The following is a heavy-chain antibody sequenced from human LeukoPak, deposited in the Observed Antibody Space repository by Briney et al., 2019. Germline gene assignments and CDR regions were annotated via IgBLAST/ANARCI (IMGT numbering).Heavy chain of an antibody. CDR2: INSRSGGT. V-gene: IGHV1-2*02. Sequence: ASVKVSCKASGYTFTGYYMHWVRQAPGQGLEWMGWINSRSGGTNYAQKFQGRVTITADKSTSTAYMELSSLRSEDTAVYYCAREDLYGDYVGAPFYWGQGTLVTVSS. CDR3: AREDLYGDYVGAPFY. J-gene: IGHJ4*02. D-gene: IGHD4-17*01. CDR1: GYTFTGYY.